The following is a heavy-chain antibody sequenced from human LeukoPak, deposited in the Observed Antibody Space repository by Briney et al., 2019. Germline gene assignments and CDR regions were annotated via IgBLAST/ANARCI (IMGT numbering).Heavy chain of an antibody. CDR2: IYPGDSDA. D-gene: IGHD3-10*01. J-gene: IGHJ6*03. V-gene: IGHV5-51*01. CDR3: ARYGSGSFYNPHYMDV. Sequence: GESLKISCKGSGYSFTNYWIGWVRQMPGKGLKWMGIIYPGDSDARYSPSFQGQVTISADKSMGTAYLEWSSLTASDTAMYYCARYGSGSFYNPHYMDVWGKGTTVIVSS. CDR1: GYSFTNYW.